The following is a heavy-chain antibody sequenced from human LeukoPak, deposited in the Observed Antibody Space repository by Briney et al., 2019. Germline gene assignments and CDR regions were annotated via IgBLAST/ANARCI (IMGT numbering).Heavy chain of an antibody. J-gene: IGHJ3*02. Sequence: GGSLRLSCAASGFTLSNAWMSWVRQAPGKGLEWVGRIKRKSYGVTTDYAAPVKGRFTISRDDSKNALYLQMNRLETEDTAVYYCTTEYRHSSGWYGAFDIWGQGTMVTVSS. D-gene: IGHD6-19*01. CDR2: IKRKSYGVTT. CDR3: TTEYRHSSGWYGAFDI. V-gene: IGHV3-15*01. CDR1: GFTLSNAW.